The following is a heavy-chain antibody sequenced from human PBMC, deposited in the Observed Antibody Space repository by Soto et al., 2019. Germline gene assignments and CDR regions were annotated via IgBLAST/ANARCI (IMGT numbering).Heavy chain of an antibody. CDR3: ASSNVLLWFGELSDGAFDI. J-gene: IGHJ3*02. D-gene: IGHD3-10*01. CDR1: GGTFSSYT. V-gene: IGHV1-69*02. CDR2: IIPILGIA. Sequence: SVKVSWKAAGGTFSSYTISWVRQAPGQGLEWMGRIIPILGIANYAQKFQGRVTITADKSTSTAYMELSSLRSEDTAVYYCASSNVLLWFGELSDGAFDIWGQGTMVTVSS.